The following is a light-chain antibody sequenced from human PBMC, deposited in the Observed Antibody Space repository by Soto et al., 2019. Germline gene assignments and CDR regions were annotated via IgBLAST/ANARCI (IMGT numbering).Light chain of an antibody. J-gene: IGKJ1*01. CDR1: HRVIGSY. V-gene: IGKV3-20*01. Sequence: IVLAQSPRTLSLSPAELSTRSCKAPHRVIGSYLAWYQQTPGPAPRLFIYGAASRATGIPDRFSGRGSGTDFPLTISRLEPEDFAVYYCQQYGSSPPWTFGQGTTVDIK. CDR3: QQYGSSPPWT. CDR2: GAA.